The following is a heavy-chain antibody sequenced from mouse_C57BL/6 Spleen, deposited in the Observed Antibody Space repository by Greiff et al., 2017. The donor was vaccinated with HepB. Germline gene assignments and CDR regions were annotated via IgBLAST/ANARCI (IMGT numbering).Heavy chain of an antibody. D-gene: IGHD2-3*01. J-gene: IGHJ3*01. CDR1: GFTFSDYY. V-gene: IGHV5-16*01. Sequence: EVQLVESEGGLVQPGSSMKLSCTASGFTFSDYYMAWVRQVPEKGLEWVANINYDGSSTYYLDSLKSRFIISRDNAKNILYLQMSSLKSEDTATYYCARDQGIYDGYPFAYWGQGTLVTVSA. CDR2: INYDGSST. CDR3: ARDQGIYDGYPFAY.